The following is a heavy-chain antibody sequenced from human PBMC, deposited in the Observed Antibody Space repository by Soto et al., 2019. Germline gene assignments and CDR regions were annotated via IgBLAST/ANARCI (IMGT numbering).Heavy chain of an antibody. J-gene: IGHJ4*02. D-gene: IGHD1-26*01. CDR1: GGSIRNGDYY. CDR3: VTVNLVGAAYYFDY. CDR2: VYYSGTT. Sequence: SETLSLTCTVSGGSIRNGDYYWGWIRQHPGKGLEWIGYVYYSGTTYSHPSLNSRVSISVDTSENQFSLRLTSVTAADPAVYYCVTVNLVGAAYYFDYWGPGTLVTVSS. V-gene: IGHV4-30-4*01.